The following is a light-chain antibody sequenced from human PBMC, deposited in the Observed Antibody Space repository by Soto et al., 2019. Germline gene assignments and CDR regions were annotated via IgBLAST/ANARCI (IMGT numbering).Light chain of an antibody. CDR2: RND. V-gene: IGLV1-47*01. J-gene: IGLJ1*01. Sequence: QSVLTKPPSASGTPGQRVTISCSGASSNIGKNFVYWYQQLPRTTPKLLISRNDQRPSGVPERFSGSKSGTSASLAISGLRSEDEAEYYCAAWDDSLSGSYAFGTGTKVTVL. CDR3: AAWDDSLSGSYA. CDR1: SSNIGKNF.